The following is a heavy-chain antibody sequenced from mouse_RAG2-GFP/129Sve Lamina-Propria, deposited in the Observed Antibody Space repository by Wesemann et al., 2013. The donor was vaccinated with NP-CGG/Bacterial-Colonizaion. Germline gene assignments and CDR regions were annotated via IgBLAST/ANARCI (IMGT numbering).Heavy chain of an antibody. CDR1: GYTFTSYW. V-gene: IGHV1-55*01. CDR3: AKDFDY. CDR2: INPNNGGT. Sequence: QVQLQQPGAELVKPGASVKMSCKASGYTFTSYWITWVKQRPGQGLEWIGDINPNNGGTSYNQKFKGKATLTVDKSSSTAYMELRSLTSEDSAVYYCAKDFDYWGQGTTLTVSS. J-gene: IGHJ2*01.